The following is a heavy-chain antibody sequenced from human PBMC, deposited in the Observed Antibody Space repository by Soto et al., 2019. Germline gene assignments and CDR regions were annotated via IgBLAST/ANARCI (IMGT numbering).Heavy chain of an antibody. CDR3: ARALYCSSTSCHQFDY. CDR2: INHSGST. Sequence: PSETLSLTCAVYGGSFSGYYWSWLRQPPEKGLEWIGEINHSGSTSYNPSLESRVTISVDTSKNQFSLRLSSVTAADTAVYYCARALYCSSTSCHQFDYWGQGTLVTVSS. CDR1: GGSFSGYY. J-gene: IGHJ4*02. V-gene: IGHV4-34*01. D-gene: IGHD2-2*01.